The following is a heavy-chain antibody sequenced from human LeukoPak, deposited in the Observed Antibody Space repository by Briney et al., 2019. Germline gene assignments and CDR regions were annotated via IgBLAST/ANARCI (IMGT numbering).Heavy chain of an antibody. J-gene: IGHJ4*02. V-gene: IGHV4-39*01. CDR3: ARVTDTAMVYFDY. D-gene: IGHD5-18*01. Sequence: SETLSLTCTVSGGSISSSSYYWGWIRQPPGTGLEWIGSIYYSGSTYYNPSLKSRVTISVDTSKNQFSLKLSSVTAADTAVYYCARVTDTAMVYFDYWGQGTLVTVSS. CDR2: IYYSGST. CDR1: GGSISSSSYY.